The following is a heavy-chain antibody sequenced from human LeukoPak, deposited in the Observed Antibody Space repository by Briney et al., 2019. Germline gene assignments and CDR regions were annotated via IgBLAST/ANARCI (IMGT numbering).Heavy chain of an antibody. CDR2: ISYDGSNK. D-gene: IGHD2-2*01. CDR3: ARGNCSSASCYRFDP. V-gene: IGHV3-30*04. J-gene: IGHJ5*02. CDR1: GFTFSSYA. Sequence: GGSLRLSCAASGFTFSSYAMHWVRQAPGKGLKWGAVISYDGSNKYYADSVKGRFTISRDNSKNTLYLQMNSLRAEDTAVYYCARGNCSSASCYRFDPWGQGTLVTVSS.